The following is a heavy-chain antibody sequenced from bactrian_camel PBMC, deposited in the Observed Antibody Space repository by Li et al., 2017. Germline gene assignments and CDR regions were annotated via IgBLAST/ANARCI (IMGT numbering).Heavy chain of an antibody. Sequence: HVQLVESGGGSVQPGGSLRLSCDVSGAIYRSYCMGWFRYTPGTYKEREAVATLFTEKGDIFYADSAKGRVHISWDNAKTTLYLQMNGLKAEDTAMYYCAADLRDRVERGGSCVLSRVHRYGASGQGTQVTVS. J-gene: IGHJ6*01. CDR3: AADLRDRVERGGSCVLSRVHRYGA. V-gene: IGHV3S1*01. CDR1: GAIYRSYC. D-gene: IGHD2*01. CDR2: LFTEKGDI.